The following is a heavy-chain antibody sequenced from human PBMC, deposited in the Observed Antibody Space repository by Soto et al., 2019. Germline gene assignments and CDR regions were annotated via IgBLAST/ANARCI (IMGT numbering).Heavy chain of an antibody. CDR1: EYTFATDS. V-gene: IGHV1-58*02. J-gene: IGHJ6*02. Sequence: SLKGSCKASEYTFATDSIHWVLQAPVQLLAWIVWILVGNGNTNYAQKFQERLTITRDLSTSTAYMELSSLRSEDTAVYYCAADPFKDIGVVIAATTRPYYYDMNVWGQGTTVTVSS. CDR2: ILVGNGNT. CDR3: AADPFKDIGVVIAATTRPYYYDMNV. D-gene: IGHD2-2*01.